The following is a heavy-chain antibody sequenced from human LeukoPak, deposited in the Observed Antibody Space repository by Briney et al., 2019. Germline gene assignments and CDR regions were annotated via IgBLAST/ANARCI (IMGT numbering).Heavy chain of an antibody. CDR2: ITGNNGNT. D-gene: IGHD1-26*01. CDR3: ARDQRNSGSYRFEY. Sequence: ASVKVSCKTSGYTFSGYGISWVRQAPGQGLEWMGWITGNNGNTNYAPSLQGRVTMTKDTSTKTAYMELTSLRSDDTAVYYCARDQRNSGSYRFEYWGQGTLVTVSS. J-gene: IGHJ4*02. V-gene: IGHV1-18*01. CDR1: GYTFSGYG.